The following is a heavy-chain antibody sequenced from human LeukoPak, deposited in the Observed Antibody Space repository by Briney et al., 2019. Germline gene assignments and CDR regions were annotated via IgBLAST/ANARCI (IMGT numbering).Heavy chain of an antibody. CDR1: GFTFSSYS. D-gene: IGHD3-3*01. CDR2: ISSSSTYI. J-gene: IGHJ4*02. V-gene: IGHV3-21*01. CDR3: ARGPYDFWSGYQDY. Sequence: GGSLRLSCAACGFTFSSYSMNWVRQAPGKGLEWVSSISSSSTYIYYADSVKGRFTISRDNAKNSLYLQMNSLRAEDTAVYYCARGPYDFWSGYQDYWGQGTLVTVSS.